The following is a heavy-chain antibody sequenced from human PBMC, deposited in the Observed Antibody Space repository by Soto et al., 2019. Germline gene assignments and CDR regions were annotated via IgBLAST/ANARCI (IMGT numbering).Heavy chain of an antibody. D-gene: IGHD3-10*01. J-gene: IGHJ6*02. CDR2: MNPNSGNT. CDR1: GYTFTSYD. V-gene: IGHV1-8*01. CDR3: ARESPRYYGSGSYSPSGYGMDV. Sequence: GASVKVSCKASGYTFTSYDINWVRQATGQGLEWMGWMNPNSGNTGYAQKFQGRVTMTRNTSISTAYMELSSLRSEDTAVYYCARESPRYYGSGSYSPSGYGMDVWGQGTRSPSP.